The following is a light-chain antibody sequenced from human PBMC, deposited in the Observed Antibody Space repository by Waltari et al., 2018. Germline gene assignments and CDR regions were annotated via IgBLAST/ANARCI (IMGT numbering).Light chain of an antibody. CDR3: YSYAGSSTFEV. Sequence: QSALTQPASVSGSPGQSITISCTGTSSDVGSYHLVSWYHRHPGEAPTLIIYEVSKRPSGVSDRFSGSKSGNTASLTISGLQAEDEADYFCYSYAGSSTFEVFGGGTKLTVL. CDR1: SSDVGSYHL. CDR2: EVS. J-gene: IGLJ2*01. V-gene: IGLV2-23*02.